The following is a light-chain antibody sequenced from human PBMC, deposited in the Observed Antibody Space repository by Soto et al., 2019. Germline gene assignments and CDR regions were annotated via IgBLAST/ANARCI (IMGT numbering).Light chain of an antibody. V-gene: IGKV1-5*03. CDR3: QHYNSYSEA. CDR2: KAS. Sequence: DIQMTQSPSTLSASVGDRVTLTCRASQTISSWLAWYRQKPGKAPKLLIYKASTLKSGVPSRFSGSGSGTEFTLTISSLQPDDFATYYCQHYNSYSEAFGQGTKVDI. CDR1: QTISSW. J-gene: IGKJ1*01.